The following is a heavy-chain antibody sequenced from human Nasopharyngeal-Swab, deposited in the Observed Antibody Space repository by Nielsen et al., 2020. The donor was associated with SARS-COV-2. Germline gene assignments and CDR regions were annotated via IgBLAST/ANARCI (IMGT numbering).Heavy chain of an antibody. CDR2: IDHTGGT. V-gene: IGHV4-34*01. D-gene: IGHD7-27*01. CDR3: ARGLSGIVPAPILGLGPFYSFYYMDV. J-gene: IGHJ6*03. Sequence: WIRQPPGKGLEWIGEIDHTGGTNYNPSLKSRVTISVDTSKNQSSLKLSSVTAADTAVYYCARGLSGIVPAPILGLGPFYSFYYMDVWGKGTTVTVSS.